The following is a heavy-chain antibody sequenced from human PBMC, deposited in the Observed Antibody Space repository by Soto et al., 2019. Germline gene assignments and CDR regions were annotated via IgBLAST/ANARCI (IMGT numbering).Heavy chain of an antibody. V-gene: IGHV4-61*01. Sequence: SSETLSLTCTGSGGAVSSGTYYWSWIRQPPGKGLEWIGHIYFTGSTNYNPSLKSRVTMSLDTSRNQFSLKLSSVTAADTAVYYCTRGPPRVQWFDPWGLGTLVTVSS. CDR2: IYFTGST. CDR3: TRGPPRVQWFDP. CDR1: GGAVSSGTYY. J-gene: IGHJ5*02.